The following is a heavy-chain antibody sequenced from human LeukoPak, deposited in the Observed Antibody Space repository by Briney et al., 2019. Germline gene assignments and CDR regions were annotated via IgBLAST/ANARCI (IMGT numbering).Heavy chain of an antibody. CDR1: GLTFNRSW. D-gene: IGHD3-10*01. CDR2: MDPSGSQK. Sequence: GGSLRLSCAASGLTFNRSWLNWVRQAPGRGLEWVANMDPSGSQKRYVDSVKGRFTISKDNPGTSLYLEMNSLRTEDTAIYYCAIWASGNYWGQGTLVTVSS. J-gene: IGHJ4*02. CDR3: AIWASGNY. V-gene: IGHV3-7*01.